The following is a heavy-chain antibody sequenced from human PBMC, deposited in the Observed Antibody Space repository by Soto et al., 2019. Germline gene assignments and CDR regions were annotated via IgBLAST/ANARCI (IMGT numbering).Heavy chain of an antibody. CDR3: AANSLGGGSQGDV. CDR2: IVPIFGTT. CDR1: GGTFSSYA. V-gene: IGHV1-69*13. Sequence: SVKVSCKASGGTFSSYAISWVRQAPGQGLEWMGGIVPIFGTTVYAPRLQGRLTITADGHTSTSYMELSGLTFEDTAVYYCAANSLGGGSQGDVWGQGTTVTVSS. D-gene: IGHD3-10*01. J-gene: IGHJ6*02.